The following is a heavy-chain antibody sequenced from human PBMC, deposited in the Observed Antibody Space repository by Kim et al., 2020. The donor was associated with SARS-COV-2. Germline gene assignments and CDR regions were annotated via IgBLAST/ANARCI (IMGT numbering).Heavy chain of an antibody. J-gene: IGHJ4*02. CDR1: ENAFTDYY. CDR3: AIGANGVNDY. CDR2: INANSGGT. D-gene: IGHD4-17*01. Sequence: ASVKVSCKAFENAFTDYYIHWVRQAPGHGLEWMGWINANSGGTTYAQNFQGRVTMTRDTSINTAYMELNSLRSDDTAVYFCAIGANGVNDYWGQGTLVTV. V-gene: IGHV1-2*02.